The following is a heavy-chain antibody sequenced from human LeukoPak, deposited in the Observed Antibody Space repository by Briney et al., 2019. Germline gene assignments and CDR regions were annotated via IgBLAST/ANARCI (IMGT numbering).Heavy chain of an antibody. J-gene: IGHJ4*02. CDR1: GGSISSYY. CDR2: IYTSGST. V-gene: IGHV4-4*07. Sequence: SETLSLTCTVSGGSISSYYCNWIRQPAGKGLQWIGRIYTSGSTNYNPSLKSRVTMPVDTSKNQFSLKLSSVTAADTAVYYCARVGGAYNYGYFDSWGQGTLVTVSS. CDR3: ARVGGAYNYGYFDS. D-gene: IGHD5-18*01.